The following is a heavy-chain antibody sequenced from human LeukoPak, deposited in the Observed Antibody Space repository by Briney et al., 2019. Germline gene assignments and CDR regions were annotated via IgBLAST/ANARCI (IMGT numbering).Heavy chain of an antibody. J-gene: IGHJ4*02. CDR3: ARDQVPGQY. V-gene: IGHV3-23*01. CDR1: GFTFSSFV. Sequence: GGALRLSCAASGFTFSSFVMSWVRQAPGKGLEWVSAISGSGGSTFYADSVKGRFTISRDNSKNTLYLQMNILRAEDTAVYYCARDQVPGQYWGQGTLVTVSS. CDR2: ISGSGGST.